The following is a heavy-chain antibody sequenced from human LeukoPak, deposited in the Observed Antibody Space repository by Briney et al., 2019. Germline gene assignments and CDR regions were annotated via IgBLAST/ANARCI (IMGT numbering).Heavy chain of an antibody. V-gene: IGHV4-30-4*02. CDR3: ARDNKDRYSYGLYYYYYGMDV. CDR1: GGSISSGDYY. J-gene: IGHJ6*02. CDR2: IYYSGST. D-gene: IGHD5-18*01. Sequence: SETLPLTCTVSGGSISSGDYYWSWIRQPPGKGLEWIGYIYYSGSTYYNPSLKSRVTISVDTSKNQFSLKLSSVTAADTAVYYCARDNKDRYSYGLYYYYYGMDVWGQGTTVTVSS.